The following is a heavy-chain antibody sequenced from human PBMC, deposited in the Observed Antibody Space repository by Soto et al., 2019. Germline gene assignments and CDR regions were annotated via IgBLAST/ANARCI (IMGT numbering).Heavy chain of an antibody. CDR1: GFTSSSYV. D-gene: IGHD3-22*01. CDR3: ARGVFYYYGSSGYPPDY. Sequence: QVQLVESGGGVVQPGRSLRLSCEGSGFTSSSYVMHWVRQAPGKGLEWVALISFDGSKKNYADSVKGRFTISRDNSKNMIYLQMNSWRPEDRAVYYCARGVFYYYGSSGYPPDYWGQGTRVPVSS. J-gene: IGHJ4*02. V-gene: IGHV3-30-3*01. CDR2: ISFDGSKK.